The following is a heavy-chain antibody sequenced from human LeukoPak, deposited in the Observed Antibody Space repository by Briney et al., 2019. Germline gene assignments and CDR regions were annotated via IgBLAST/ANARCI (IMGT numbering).Heavy chain of an antibody. J-gene: IGHJ4*02. CDR2: IYPSGTT. Sequence: SETLSLTCSVSGASVSTNYWSWIRQPAGKGLEWIGRIYPSGTTHYNPSLKSRVTMSVDTAKNQFSLKLTSVTASDTAVHYCADGYGDWGQGNLVTVSS. CDR1: GASVSTNY. CDR3: ADGYGD. D-gene: IGHD4-17*01. V-gene: IGHV4-4*07.